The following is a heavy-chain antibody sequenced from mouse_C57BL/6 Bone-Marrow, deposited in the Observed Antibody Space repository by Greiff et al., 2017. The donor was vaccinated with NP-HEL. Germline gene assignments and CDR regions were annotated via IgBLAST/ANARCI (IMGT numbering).Heavy chain of an antibody. V-gene: IGHV1-69*01. CDR3: ARESTVVAHWYFDV. D-gene: IGHD1-1*01. Sequence: VQLQQPGAELVMPGASVKLSCKASGYTFTSYWMHWVKQRPGQGLEWIGEIDPSDSYTNYNQKFKGKSTLTVDKSSSTAYVQLSSLTSEDSAVYYCARESTVVAHWYFDVWGTGTTVTVSS. CDR1: GYTFTSYW. CDR2: IDPSDSYT. J-gene: IGHJ1*03.